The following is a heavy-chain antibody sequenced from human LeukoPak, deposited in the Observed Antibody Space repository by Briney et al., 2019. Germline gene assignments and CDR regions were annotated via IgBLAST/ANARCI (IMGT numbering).Heavy chain of an antibody. CDR2: INPNSGGT. J-gene: IGHJ3*02. Sequence: ASVKVSCKASGYTFTGYYMHWVRQAPGQGLEWMGRINPNSGGTNYAQKFQGRVTMTRDTSISTAYMELRRLRSDDTAVYYCARDLGRQPDAFDIWGQGTMVTVSS. D-gene: IGHD1-1*01. V-gene: IGHV1-2*06. CDR1: GYTFTGYY. CDR3: ARDLGRQPDAFDI.